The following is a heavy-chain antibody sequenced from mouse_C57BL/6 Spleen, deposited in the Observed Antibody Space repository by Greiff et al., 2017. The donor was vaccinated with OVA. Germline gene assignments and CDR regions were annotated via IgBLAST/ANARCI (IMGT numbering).Heavy chain of an antibody. J-gene: IGHJ4*01. CDR1: GYTFTDYY. CDR2: INPNNGGT. CDR3: ARADYGYLYYAMDY. Sequence: VQLQQSGPELVKPGASVKISCKASGYTFTDYYMNWVKQSHGKSLEWIGDINPNNGGTSYNQKFKGKATLTVDKSSSTAYMELRSLTSEDSAVYYCARADYGYLYYAMDYWGQGTSVTVSS. D-gene: IGHD2-2*01. V-gene: IGHV1-26*01.